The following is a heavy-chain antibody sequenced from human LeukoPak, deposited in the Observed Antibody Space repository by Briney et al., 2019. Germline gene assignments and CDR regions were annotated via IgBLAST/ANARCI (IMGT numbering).Heavy chain of an antibody. CDR3: AREGSDY. V-gene: IGHV1-8*03. CDR2: MNPNSGNT. CDR1: GYTFTSYD. J-gene: IGHJ4*02. Sequence: GASVKVSCKASGYTFTSYDINWVRQATGQGLEWMGYMNPNSGNTGYAQKFQGRVTITTNTFTSTAYMELSSLRSDDTAVYYCAREGSDYWGQGTLVTVSS.